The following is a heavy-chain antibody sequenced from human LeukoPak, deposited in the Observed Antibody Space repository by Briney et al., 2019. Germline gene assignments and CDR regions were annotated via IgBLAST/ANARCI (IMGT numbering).Heavy chain of an antibody. CDR1: GFTFDDFA. CDR3: AKDKYSGSFDL. V-gene: IGHV3-43*02. Sequence: GGSLRLSCVASGFTFDDFAMHWVRQAPGKGLEWVSLIRGDGGSTYYADSVKGCFTISRDNSKNSLYLQMNSLRTEDTALYYCAKDKYSGSFDLWGQGTLVTVSS. D-gene: IGHD1-26*01. CDR2: IRGDGGST. J-gene: IGHJ5*02.